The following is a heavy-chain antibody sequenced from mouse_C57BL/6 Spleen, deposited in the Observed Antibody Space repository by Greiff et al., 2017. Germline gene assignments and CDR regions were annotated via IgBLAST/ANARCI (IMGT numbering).Heavy chain of an antibody. CDR1: GYAFTNYL. V-gene: IGHV1-54*01. D-gene: IGHD1-1*01. Sequence: VQLQQSGAELVRPGTSVNVSCKASGYAFTNYLIEWVKQRPGQGLEWIGVINPGSGGTNYNEKFKGKATLTADKSSSTAYMQLSSLTSEDSAVYFCARRYYGSDAMDYWGQGTSVTVSS. CDR2: INPGSGGT. J-gene: IGHJ4*01. CDR3: ARRYYGSDAMDY.